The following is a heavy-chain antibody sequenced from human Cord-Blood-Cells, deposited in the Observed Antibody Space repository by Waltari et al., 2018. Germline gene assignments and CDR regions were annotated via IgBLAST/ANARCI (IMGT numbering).Heavy chain of an antibody. D-gene: IGHD4-4*01. CDR3: ARSYSNYYYYGMDV. V-gene: IGHV3-53*01. CDR1: GFPVSSKY. Sequence: EVKLVESGGGLIQPGGCLRFPWAGSGFPVSSKYMIWFRQAPGKGLEWVSVIYSGGSTYYADSVKGRFTISRDNSKNSLYLQMNSLRAEDTAVYYCARSYSNYYYYGMDVWGQGTTVTVSS. CDR2: IYSGGST. J-gene: IGHJ6*02.